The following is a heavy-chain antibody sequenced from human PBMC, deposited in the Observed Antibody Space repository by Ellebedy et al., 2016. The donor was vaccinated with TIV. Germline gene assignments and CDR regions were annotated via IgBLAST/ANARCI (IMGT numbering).Heavy chain of an antibody. CDR3: ARVRITNPAEGDNWFDP. J-gene: IGHJ5*02. Sequence: MPSEPLSLTCAVSGGSISSVGYSWSWIRQPPGKGLECIGYIYHSGSTYYNPSLKSRVTISVDRSKNQFSLKLSSVTAADTAVYYCARVRITNPAEGDNWFDPWGQGTLVTVSS. CDR1: GGSISSVGYS. V-gene: IGHV4-30-2*01. D-gene: IGHD3-10*01. CDR2: IYHSGST.